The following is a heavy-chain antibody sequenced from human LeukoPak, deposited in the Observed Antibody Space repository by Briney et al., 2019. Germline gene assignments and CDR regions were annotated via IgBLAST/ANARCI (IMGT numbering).Heavy chain of an antibody. CDR3: ARRTGYYNYMDV. D-gene: IGHD1-1*01. CDR1: GYTFTSYD. CDR2: MNPNSGNT. J-gene: IGHJ6*03. V-gene: IGHV1-8*01. Sequence: ASVKVSCKASGYTFTSYDLNWVRQATGQGLEWMGWMNPNSGNTGYAQKFQGRVTMTRNTSISTAYMELSSLRSEDTAVYYCARRTGYYNYMDVWGKGTTATVSS.